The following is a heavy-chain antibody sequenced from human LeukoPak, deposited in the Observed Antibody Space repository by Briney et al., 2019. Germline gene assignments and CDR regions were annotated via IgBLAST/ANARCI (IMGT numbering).Heavy chain of an antibody. Sequence: ASVKVSCKASGYTFTSYDINWVRQATGQGLEWMGWMNPNSGNTGYAQKFQGRVTMTRNTSISTAYMELSSLRSEDTAVYYCARGDEASCSGGSCYPSYWGQGTLVTVS. J-gene: IGHJ4*02. V-gene: IGHV1-8*01. CDR3: ARGDEASCSGGSCYPSY. CDR1: GYTFTSYD. D-gene: IGHD2-15*01. CDR2: MNPNSGNT.